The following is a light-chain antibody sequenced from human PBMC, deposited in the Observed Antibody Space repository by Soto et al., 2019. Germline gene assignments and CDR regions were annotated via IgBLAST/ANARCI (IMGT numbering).Light chain of an antibody. CDR3: QQRSNWPGT. CDR1: QSVSSY. V-gene: IGKV3-11*01. CDR2: DAS. Sequence: EIVLTQSPATLSLSPGERATLSCRASQSVSSYLAWYQQKPGQAPRLLIYDASSRATGIPARFSGSGSGTDFTLTIRSLEPEDFAFYYCQQRSNWPGTFGQGTKLEIK. J-gene: IGKJ2*01.